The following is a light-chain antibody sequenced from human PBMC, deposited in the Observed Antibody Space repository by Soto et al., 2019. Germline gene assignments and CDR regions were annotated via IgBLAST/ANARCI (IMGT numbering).Light chain of an antibody. Sequence: QSGLTQPASVSGSPGQSITISCTGTSSDVGGYNYVSWYQQHPGKAPNLMIYEVSNRPSGVSNRFSGSKSGNTASLTISGLQAEDEADYYCSSYTSSSTPYVFGTGTKVTVL. CDR2: EVS. V-gene: IGLV2-14*01. CDR3: SSYTSSSTPYV. J-gene: IGLJ1*01. CDR1: SSDVGGYNY.